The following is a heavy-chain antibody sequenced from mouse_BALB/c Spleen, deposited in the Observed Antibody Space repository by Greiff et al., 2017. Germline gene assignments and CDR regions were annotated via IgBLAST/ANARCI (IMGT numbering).Heavy chain of an antibody. CDR2: IYPGDGDT. J-gene: IGHJ4*01. CDR3: ARGNYYGSSFYAMDY. Sequence: QVQLKQSGAELARPGASVKLSCKASGYTFTSYWMQWVKQRPGQGLEWIGAIYPGDGDTRYTQKFKGKATLTADKSSSTAYMQLSSLASEDSAVYYCARGNYYGSSFYAMDYWGQGTSVTVSS. CDR1: GYTFTSYW. D-gene: IGHD1-1*01. V-gene: IGHV1-87*01.